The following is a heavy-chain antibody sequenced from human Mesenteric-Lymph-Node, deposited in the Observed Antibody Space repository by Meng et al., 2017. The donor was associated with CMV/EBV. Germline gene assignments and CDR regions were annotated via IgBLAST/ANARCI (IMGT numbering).Heavy chain of an antibody. CDR2: ISTSSSYT. J-gene: IGHJ4*02. D-gene: IGHD2-2*01. CDR3: ARYGTSTSCLDY. Sequence: ESLKISCAASGFTFSSYSMNWVRQAPGKGLEWVSSISTSSSYTYYADSVKGRFTISRDEAKDSLYLQMNSLRAEDTAVYYCARYGTSTSCLDYWGQGTLVTVSS. CDR1: GFTFSSYS. V-gene: IGHV3-21*01.